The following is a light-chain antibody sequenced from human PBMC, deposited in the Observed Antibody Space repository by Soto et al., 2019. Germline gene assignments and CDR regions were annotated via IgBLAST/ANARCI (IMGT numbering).Light chain of an antibody. CDR1: SSDVGGYNY. CDR3: SSYAGSNSYV. J-gene: IGLJ1*01. Sequence: QSVLTQPPSASGSPGQSVTISCTGTSSDVGGYNYVSWYQHHPGKASKLMIYEVSKRPSGVPVRFSGSKSGNTASLTVSGLQAEDEADYYCSSYAGSNSYVFGTGTKVTV. V-gene: IGLV2-8*01. CDR2: EVS.